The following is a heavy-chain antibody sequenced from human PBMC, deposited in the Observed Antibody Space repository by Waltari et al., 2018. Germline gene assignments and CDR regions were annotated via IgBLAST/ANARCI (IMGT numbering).Heavy chain of an antibody. V-gene: IGHV3-23*01. D-gene: IGHD5-18*01. CDR1: GFTFSSYA. Sequence: EVQLLESGGGLVQPGGSLRLSCAASGFTFSSYAMSWVRQAPGKGLEWVSAISGSGGSTDYADSVEGPVTISRDNSKNTLYLQMNSPRAEDTAVYYCAKVEGYSYESPFDYWGQGTLVTVSS. CDR2: ISGSGGST. J-gene: IGHJ4*02. CDR3: AKVEGYSYESPFDY.